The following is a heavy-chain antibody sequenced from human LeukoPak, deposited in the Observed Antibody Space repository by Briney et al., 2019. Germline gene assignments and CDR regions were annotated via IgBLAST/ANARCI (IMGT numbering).Heavy chain of an antibody. CDR2: INHSGST. CDR3: ARSTATYYYDSSEYYFDY. V-gene: IGHV4-34*01. Sequence: SETLSLTCAVYGGSFSGYYWSWIRQPPGKGLEWIGEINHSGSTNYNPCLKSRVTISVDTSKNQFSLKLSSVTAADTAVYYCARSTATYYYDSSEYYFDYWGQGTLVTVSS. J-gene: IGHJ4*02. D-gene: IGHD3-22*01. CDR1: GGSFSGYY.